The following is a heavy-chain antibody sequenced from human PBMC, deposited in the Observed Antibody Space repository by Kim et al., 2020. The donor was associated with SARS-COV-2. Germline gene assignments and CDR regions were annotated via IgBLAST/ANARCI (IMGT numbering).Heavy chain of an antibody. CDR1: GGSVSSRSYY. CDR3: ARDYGPMDPFFDP. J-gene: IGHJ5*02. CDR2: IYYSGST. V-gene: IGHV4-61*01. Sequence: SETLSLTCTVSGGSVSSRSYYWSWIRQPPGKGLECIGYIYYSGSTNYNPSLKSRVTISVDTSKNQFSLKLSSVTAADTAVYYCARDYGPMDPFFDPWGQGTLVTVSS. D-gene: IGHD3-10*01.